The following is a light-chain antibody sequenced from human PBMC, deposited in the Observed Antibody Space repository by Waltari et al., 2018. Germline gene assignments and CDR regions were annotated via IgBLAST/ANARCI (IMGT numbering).Light chain of an antibody. CDR3: SSYTSSRLGV. Sequence: QSALTQPASVSGSPGQSITLSCTGTSSDVGGYNYVSWYQQHPGKAPNLMIYEVSNRPSGVSNRFSGSKSGNTASLTISGLQAEDEADYYCSSYTSSRLGVFGGGTKLTVL. V-gene: IGLV2-14*01. J-gene: IGLJ2*01. CDR1: SSDVGGYNY. CDR2: EVS.